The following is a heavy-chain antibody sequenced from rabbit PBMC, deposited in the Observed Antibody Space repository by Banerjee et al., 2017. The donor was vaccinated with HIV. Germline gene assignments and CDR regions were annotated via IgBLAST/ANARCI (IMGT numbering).Heavy chain of an antibody. CDR3: ARKYNNYYQSHFNL. CDR1: GFSFSSSYW. D-gene: IGHD1-1*01. CDR2: IYVRSSDTT. Sequence: QQQLEESGGDLVKPEGSLTLTCTASGFSFSSSYWICWVRQAPGKGLEWIGCIYVRSSDTTYYASWAKGRFTISKTSSTTVTLQMTSLTAADTATYFCARKYNNYYQSHFNLWGQGTLVTVS. V-gene: IGHV1S45*01. J-gene: IGHJ4*01.